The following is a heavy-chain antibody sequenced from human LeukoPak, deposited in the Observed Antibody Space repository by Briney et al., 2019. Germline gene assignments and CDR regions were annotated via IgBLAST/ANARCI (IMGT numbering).Heavy chain of an antibody. CDR3: ARDLSSSWYSWPSDY. J-gene: IGHJ4*02. D-gene: IGHD6-13*01. Sequence: PGGSLRLSCAASGFTISSYWMHWVRQAPGKGLVWVSRINSDGSSTSYADSVKGRFTISRDNAKNTLYLQMNSLRAEDTAVYYCARDLSSSWYSWPSDYWGQGTLVTVSS. CDR2: INSDGSST. CDR1: GFTISSYW. V-gene: IGHV3-74*01.